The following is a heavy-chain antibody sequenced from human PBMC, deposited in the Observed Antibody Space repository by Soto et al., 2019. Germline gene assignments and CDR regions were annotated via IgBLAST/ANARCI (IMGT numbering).Heavy chain of an antibody. Sequence: QVQLVQSGAEVKKPGSSVKVSCNASGWTFSSYAISWVLHAHGHGLEWMGGTIPIFGTANYAQKFQGRVTIPADDSTSTAYMALSSLRSEDTAVYYCASYFTTGYRSGWRADDFDIWCQGTMVIVSA. CDR3: ASYFTTGYRSGWRADDFDI. CDR1: GWTFSSYA. CDR2: TIPIFGTA. J-gene: IGHJ3*02. D-gene: IGHD6-19*01. V-gene: IGHV1-69*01.